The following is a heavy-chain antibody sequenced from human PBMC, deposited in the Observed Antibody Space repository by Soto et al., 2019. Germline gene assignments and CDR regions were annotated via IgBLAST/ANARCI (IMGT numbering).Heavy chain of an antibody. CDR3: ARGPNYCGGDCYSGGWFDP. CDR1: GGSISSSNW. J-gene: IGHJ5*02. D-gene: IGHD2-21*02. CDR2: IYHSGST. Sequence: SETLSLTCAVSGGSISSSNWWSWVRQPPGKGLEWIGEIYHSGSTNYNPSLKSRVTISVDKSKNQFSLKLSSVTAADTAVYYCARGPNYCGGDCYSGGWFDPWGQGTLVTVSS. V-gene: IGHV4-4*02.